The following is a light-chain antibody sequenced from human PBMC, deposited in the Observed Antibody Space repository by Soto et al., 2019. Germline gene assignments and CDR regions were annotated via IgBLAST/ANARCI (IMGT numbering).Light chain of an antibody. J-gene: IGKJ1*01. CDR2: SAS. CDR3: QQYNNWPPWT. V-gene: IGKV3-15*01. CDR1: QSVSSK. Sequence: EIVMTQSPATLSVSPGERATLSCRASQSVSSKLAWYQQKPGQAPSLLIYSASTRATGIPARFSGSGSGTEFTLTISSLQSEDFAVYYCQQYNNWPPWTFGQGTKVDIK.